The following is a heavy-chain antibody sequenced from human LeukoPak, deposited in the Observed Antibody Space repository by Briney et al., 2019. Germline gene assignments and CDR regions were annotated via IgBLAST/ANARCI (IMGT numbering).Heavy chain of an antibody. CDR2: IYHSGST. J-gene: IGHJ4*02. Sequence: SQTLSLTCAVSGGSISSGGYSWSWIRQPPGKGLEWIGYIYHSGSTYYNPSLKSRVTISVDRSKNQFSLKLSSGTAADTAVYYCAREYTLYRSGWFLDYWGQGTVVAVSS. CDR1: GGSISSGGYS. CDR3: AREYTLYRSGWFLDY. D-gene: IGHD6-19*01. V-gene: IGHV4-30-2*01.